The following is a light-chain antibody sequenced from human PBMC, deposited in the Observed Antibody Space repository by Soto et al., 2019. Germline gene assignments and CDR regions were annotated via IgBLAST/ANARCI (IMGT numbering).Light chain of an antibody. CDR1: QSISSSF. Sequence: DIVLTQSPGTLSLSPGQRATLSCRASQSISSSFLAWYQQKPGQAPRLLIYGASSRATGIPDRFSGSGPGTDFTLTISRLEPEDFAVYYCQQCGSSPETFGQGTRLEIK. CDR3: QQCGSSPET. V-gene: IGKV3-20*01. CDR2: GAS. J-gene: IGKJ5*01.